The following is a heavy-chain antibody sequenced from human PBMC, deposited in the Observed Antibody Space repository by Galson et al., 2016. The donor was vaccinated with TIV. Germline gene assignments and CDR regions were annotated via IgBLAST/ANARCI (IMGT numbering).Heavy chain of an antibody. CDR1: GFSLTTTGMC. CDR3: ARTPYGDAFGWYFEL. CDR2: IDWDDDK. V-gene: IGHV2-70*11. Sequence: PALVKPTQTLTLTCTFSGFSLTTTGMCVSWIRQAPGKGLEWLARIDWDDDKYYSISLKSRLTVSKDTSKNQVVLTMTDMDPVDTATYYCARTPYGDAFGWYFELWGRGTLVTVSS. J-gene: IGHJ2*01. D-gene: IGHD4-17*01.